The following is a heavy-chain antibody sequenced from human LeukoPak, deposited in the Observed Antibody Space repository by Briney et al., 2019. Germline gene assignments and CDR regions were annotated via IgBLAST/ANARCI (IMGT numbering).Heavy chain of an antibody. J-gene: IGHJ6*02. CDR2: ISYDGSNK. D-gene: IGHD3-10*01. CDR1: GFTFSSYA. V-gene: IGHV3-30-3*01. Sequence: PGRSLRLSCAASGFTFSSYAMHWVRQAPGKGLEWVAVISYDGSNKYYADSVKGRFTISRDNSKSTLYLQMNSLRAEDTAVYYCARAGYYGSGSYPRLSYYGMDVWGQGTTVTVSS. CDR3: ARAGYYGSGSYPRLSYYGMDV.